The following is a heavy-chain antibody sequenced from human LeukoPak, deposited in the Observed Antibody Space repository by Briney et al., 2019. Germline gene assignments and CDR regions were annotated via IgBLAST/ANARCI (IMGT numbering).Heavy chain of an antibody. CDR1: GFIVTSNY. CDR3: ARDWSTALDY. Sequence: PGGCLRLSCAASGFIVTSNYMNWVRQAPGKGLEWVSVIYSGGDTSYADSVKGRFTISRDNSKSTLYLQMNSLTAEDTAVYYCARDWSTALDYWGQGTLVTVSS. D-gene: IGHD5-18*01. CDR2: IYSGGDT. V-gene: IGHV3-53*01. J-gene: IGHJ4*02.